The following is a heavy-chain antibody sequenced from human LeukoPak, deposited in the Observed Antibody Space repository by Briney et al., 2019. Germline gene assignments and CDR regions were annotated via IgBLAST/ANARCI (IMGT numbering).Heavy chain of an antibody. D-gene: IGHD3-10*01. CDR3: AKVGHSGSGSYGD. CDR2: ISGSDDST. CDR1: GFTFSNFA. Sequence: SGGSLRLSCAASGFTFSNFAMSWVRQAPGKGLEWVSAISGSDDSTYYADSVKGRFTISRDNSKNTLYLQMNSLRAEDTAVYYCAKVGHSGSGSYGDWGQGTLVTVSS. J-gene: IGHJ4*02. V-gene: IGHV3-23*01.